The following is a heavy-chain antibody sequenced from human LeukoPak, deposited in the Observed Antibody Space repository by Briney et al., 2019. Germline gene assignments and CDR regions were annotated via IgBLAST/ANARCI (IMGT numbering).Heavy chain of an antibody. V-gene: IGHV3-7*01. CDR1: GFTSSTYW. Sequence: GGSLRLSCAASGFTSSTYWMSWVRQAPGKGLEWVARIKQDGSETYYVGSVKGRFTLYRDHDKNSLYLQMNSLRAGDTAVYYCARDRDSRWDFDLWGRGTLVSVSS. J-gene: IGHJ2*01. D-gene: IGHD3-22*01. CDR2: IKQDGSET. CDR3: ARDRDSRWDFDL.